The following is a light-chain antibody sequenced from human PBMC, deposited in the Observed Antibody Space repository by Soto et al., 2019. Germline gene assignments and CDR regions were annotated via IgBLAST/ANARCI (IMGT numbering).Light chain of an antibody. CDR1: SSDVGGYDY. Sequence: QSALTQPASVSGSPGQSITISCTGTSSDVGGYDYVSWYQQHPGKVPKLMIYDVSSRPSGVSNRFSGSKSGNTASLTISGLQAEDEADYYCSSYAISSTLVFGGGTKLTVL. V-gene: IGLV2-14*01. CDR3: SSYAISSTLV. J-gene: IGLJ2*01. CDR2: DVS.